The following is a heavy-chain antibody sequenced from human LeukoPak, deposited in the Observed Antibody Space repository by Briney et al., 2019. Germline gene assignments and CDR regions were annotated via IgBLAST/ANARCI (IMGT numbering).Heavy chain of an antibody. V-gene: IGHV1-18*01. CDR3: AGGPRVYSSNWYYYYYGMDV. Sequence: AAGKVCFKASGYSFTSYSISWVRQAPGPGLEWMGGVSAYNGNTNYSQKLQVRVTMTTDTSTSTTYMELRSLRSADTAVYYCAGGPRVYSSNWYYYYYGMDVWGQGTTVTVSS. CDR2: VSAYNGNT. J-gene: IGHJ6*02. D-gene: IGHD6-13*01. CDR1: GYSFTSYS.